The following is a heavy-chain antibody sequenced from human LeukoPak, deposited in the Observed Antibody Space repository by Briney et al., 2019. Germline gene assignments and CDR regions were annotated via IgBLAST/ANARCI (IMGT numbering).Heavy chain of an antibody. CDR2: FDPEDGET. J-gene: IGHJ4*02. Sequence: ASVKVSCKVSGYTLTELSMYWVRQAPGKGLEWMGGFDPEDGETIYAQKFQGRVTITTDESTSTAYMELSSLRSEDTAVYYCARSRGAHFGVYYDSSGYIDYWGQGTLVTVSS. V-gene: IGHV1-24*01. D-gene: IGHD3-22*01. CDR3: ARSRGAHFGVYYDSSGYIDY. CDR1: GYTLTELS.